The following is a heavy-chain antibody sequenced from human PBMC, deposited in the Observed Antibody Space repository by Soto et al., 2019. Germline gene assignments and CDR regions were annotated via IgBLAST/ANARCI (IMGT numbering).Heavy chain of an antibody. V-gene: IGHV3-23*01. CDR3: AKDKVFGASGVIDY. CDR2: ISGSGDNR. Sequence: EVQLLESGGGSVQPGGSLRLSCSASGFMFSSYGMSWVRQAPGKGLEWVSGISGSGDNRYYADSVKGRFTISRDNSKNTLYMQTNSLRAEDTAVYYCAKDKVFGASGVIDYWGQGTLVTVSS. J-gene: IGHJ4*02. D-gene: IGHD3-16*01. CDR1: GFMFSSYG.